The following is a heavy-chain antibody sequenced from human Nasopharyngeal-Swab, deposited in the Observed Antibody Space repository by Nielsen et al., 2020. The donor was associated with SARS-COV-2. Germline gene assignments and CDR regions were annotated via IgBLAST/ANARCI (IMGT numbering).Heavy chain of an antibody. D-gene: IGHD5-18*01. V-gene: IGHV4-59*13. CDR3: ARGGLSLGYSYDYYYYGMDV. CDR2: IYYSGST. Sequence: SETLSLTCTVSGGSISSYYWSWIRKPPGKGLEWIGYIYYSGSTNYNPSLKSRVTISVDTSKNQFSLKLSSVTAADTAVYYCARGGLSLGYSYDYYYYGMDVWGQGTTVTVSS. CDR1: GGSISSYY. J-gene: IGHJ6*02.